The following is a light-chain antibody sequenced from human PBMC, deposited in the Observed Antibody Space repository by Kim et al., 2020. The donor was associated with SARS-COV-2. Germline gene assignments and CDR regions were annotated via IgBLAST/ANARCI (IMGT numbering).Light chain of an antibody. CDR3: AAWDDSLNGLV. CDR2: TDD. CDR1: IFNMGSHP. J-gene: IGLJ2*01. V-gene: IGLV1-44*01. Sequence: GQWVTISCSGDIFNMGSHPVNWYQQFPQTTPKLLIHTDDQRPSGVPDRFSGSKSGTSASLAISGLQSADEADYYCAAWDDSLNGLVFGGGTQLTVL.